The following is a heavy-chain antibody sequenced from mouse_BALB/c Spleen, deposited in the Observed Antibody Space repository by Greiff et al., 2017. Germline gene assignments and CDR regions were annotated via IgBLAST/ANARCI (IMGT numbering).Heavy chain of an antibody. D-gene: IGHD2-1*01. J-gene: IGHJ3*01. V-gene: IGHV1-84*02. CDR2: IYPGSGNT. Sequence: VQLQQSGAELVKPGASVKISCKASGYTFTDYYINWVNQKPGQGLEWIGWIYPGSGNTKYNEKFKGKATLTVDTSSSTAYMQLSSLTSEDTAVYFCARGGVTAWFAYWGQGTLVTVSA. CDR1: GYTFTDYY. CDR3: ARGGVTAWFAY.